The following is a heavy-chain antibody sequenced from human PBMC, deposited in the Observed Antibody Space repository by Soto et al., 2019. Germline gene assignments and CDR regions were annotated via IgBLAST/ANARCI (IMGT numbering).Heavy chain of an antibody. CDR2: IIPIFGTA. J-gene: IGHJ6*02. CDR3: ARGIYDILTGYWVLNYYGMDV. D-gene: IGHD3-9*01. V-gene: IGHV1-69*13. CDR1: GGTFSSYA. Sequence: SVKGSCKASGGTFSSYAISWVRQAPGQGLEWMGGIIPIFGTANYAQKFQGRVTITADESTSTAYMELSSLRSEDTAVYYCARGIYDILTGYWVLNYYGMDVWGQGTTVTVSS.